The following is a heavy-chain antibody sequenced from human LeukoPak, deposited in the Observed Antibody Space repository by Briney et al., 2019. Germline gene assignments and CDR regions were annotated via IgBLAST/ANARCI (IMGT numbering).Heavy chain of an antibody. CDR3: AKEKEDYYGSSGCDY. J-gene: IGHJ4*02. Sequence: GGSLRLSCAASGFTFSSYAMYWVRQAPGKGLEWVAVISYDGSNKYYADSVKGRFTISRDNSKNTLYLQMNSLRAEDTAVYYCAKEKEDYYGSSGCDYWGQGTLVTVSS. V-gene: IGHV3-30*18. D-gene: IGHD3-22*01. CDR1: GFTFSSYA. CDR2: ISYDGSNK.